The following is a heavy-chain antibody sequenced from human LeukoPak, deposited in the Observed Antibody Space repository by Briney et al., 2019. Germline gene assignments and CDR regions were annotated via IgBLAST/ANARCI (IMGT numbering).Heavy chain of an antibody. V-gene: IGHV1-2*02. CDR1: GYTFTGYY. CDR3: AKSQHSGSYSTIFDY. J-gene: IGHJ4*02. Sequence: ASVKVSCKASGYTFTGYYMHWVRQAPGQGLKWMGWINPNSGGTTYAQKFQGRVTMTRDTSISTAYMELSRLRSDDTAVYYCAKSQHSGSYSTIFDYWGQGTLVTVSS. D-gene: IGHD1-26*01. CDR2: INPNSGGT.